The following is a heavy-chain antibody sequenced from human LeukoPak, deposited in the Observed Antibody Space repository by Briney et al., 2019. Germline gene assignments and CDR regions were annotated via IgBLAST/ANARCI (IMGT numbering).Heavy chain of an antibody. CDR1: GFTFSSYA. D-gene: IGHD2-15*01. V-gene: IGHV3-30-3*01. CDR3: AKDSVVAASTPGF. CDR2: ISYDGSNK. J-gene: IGHJ4*02. Sequence: PGGSLRLSCAASGFTFSSYAMHWVRQAPGKGLEWVAVISYDGSNKYYADSVKGRFTISRDNSKNTLYLQMNSLRAEDTAVYYCAKDSVVAASTPGFWGQGTLVTVSS.